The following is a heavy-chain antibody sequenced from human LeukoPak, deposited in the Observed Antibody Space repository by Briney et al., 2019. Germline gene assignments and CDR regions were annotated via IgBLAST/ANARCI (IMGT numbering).Heavy chain of an antibody. Sequence: GGSLRLSCLAYGFDFSGYVMEWVRQAPGKGLKSVSVISSKGGTTDYTESVKGRFNVSRDNSQNTLFLEMSSLRAEDTAVYYCVRHSVTQSTSGWYGALVIWGQGTMVVVSS. CDR3: VRHSVTQSTSGWYGALVI. CDR2: ISSKGGTT. CDR1: GFDFSGYV. D-gene: IGHD6-19*01. J-gene: IGHJ3*02. V-gene: IGHV3-64D*06.